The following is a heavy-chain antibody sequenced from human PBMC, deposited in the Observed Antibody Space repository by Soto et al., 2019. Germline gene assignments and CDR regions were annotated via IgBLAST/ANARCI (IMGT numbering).Heavy chain of an antibody. CDR3: AKGSDILAY. Sequence: QVQLVESGGGVVQPGRSLRLSCAASGFTFSSYGMHWVRQAPGKGLEWVAFISYDGSNKYYADSVKGRFTISRDISKNTLDLQMNSLRAEDTAVYYCAKGSDILAYWGQGTLVTVSS. D-gene: IGHD3-9*01. J-gene: IGHJ4*02. CDR2: ISYDGSNK. V-gene: IGHV3-30*18. CDR1: GFTFSSYG.